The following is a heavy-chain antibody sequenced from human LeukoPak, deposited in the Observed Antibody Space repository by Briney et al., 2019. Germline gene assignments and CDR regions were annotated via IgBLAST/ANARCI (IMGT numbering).Heavy chain of an antibody. D-gene: IGHD4-17*01. CDR2: INHSGST. CDR1: GGSFSGYY. V-gene: IGHV4-34*01. Sequence: PSETLSLTCAVYGGSFSGYYWSWIRQPPGKGAEWIGEINHSGSTNYNPSLKSRVTISVDTSKNQFSLKLSSVTAADTAVYYCARAGLNGDVGYWGQGTLVTVSS. CDR3: ARAGLNGDVGY. J-gene: IGHJ4*02.